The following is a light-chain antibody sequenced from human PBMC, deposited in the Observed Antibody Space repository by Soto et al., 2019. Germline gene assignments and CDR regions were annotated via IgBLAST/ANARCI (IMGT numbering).Light chain of an antibody. CDR1: SSDVGAYDL. CDR2: EDL. J-gene: IGLJ3*02. CDR3: GSYAGNRILV. Sequence: QSVLTQPASVSGSPGQSITISCIGTSSDVGAYDLVSWYQQHPGTAPRVIIYEDLRRPAGIDSRFSGSKSGNTASLTISGLRAEDEGNYHCGSYAGNRILVFGGGTKVTVL. V-gene: IGLV2-23*01.